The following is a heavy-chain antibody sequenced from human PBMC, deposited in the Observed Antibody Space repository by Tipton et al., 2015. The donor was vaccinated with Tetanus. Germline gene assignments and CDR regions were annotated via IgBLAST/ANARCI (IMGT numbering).Heavy chain of an antibody. V-gene: IGHV5-10-1*01. J-gene: IGHJ6*02. CDR1: GYSFTNYW. CDR3: ARRHYDFWRGYPYAMDV. D-gene: IGHD3-3*01. CDR2: IDPSDSYI. Sequence: MQLVQSGAEVKKPGESLRIFCKGSGYSFTNYWITWVRQMPGKGLEWMGRIDPSDSYIDYSPSFQGHVTISADKSVTTAYLQWSSLKASDTAVYYCARRHYDFWRGYPYAMDVWGQGTTVIVSS.